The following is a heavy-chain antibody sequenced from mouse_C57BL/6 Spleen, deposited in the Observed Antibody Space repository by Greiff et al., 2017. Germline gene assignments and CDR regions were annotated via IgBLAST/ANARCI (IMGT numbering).Heavy chain of an antibody. Sequence: QVQLQQPGAELVKPGASVKLSCKASGYTFTSYWMQWVKQRPGQGLEWIGEIDPSDSYTNYNQKFKGKATLTVDTSSSTAYMQLSSLTSEDSAVYYSARRYFDYWGQGTTLTVSS. CDR1: GYTFTSYW. CDR3: ARRYFDY. V-gene: IGHV1-50*01. CDR2: IDPSDSYT. J-gene: IGHJ2*01.